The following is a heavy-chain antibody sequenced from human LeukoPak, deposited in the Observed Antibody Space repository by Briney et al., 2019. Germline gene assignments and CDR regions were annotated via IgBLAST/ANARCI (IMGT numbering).Heavy chain of an antibody. V-gene: IGHV3-48*03. CDR2: ISSSGTNI. J-gene: IGHJ4*02. Sequence: GGSLRLSCTASGFTFSSYEMNWVRQAPGKGLEWVSYISSSGTNIYYTDSVKGRFTIHRDNAKNSLYLQMNSLRAEDTADYYCARRTDGYTSNWGQRTLVTVST. CDR1: GFTFSSYE. D-gene: IGHD5-24*01. CDR3: ARRTDGYTSN.